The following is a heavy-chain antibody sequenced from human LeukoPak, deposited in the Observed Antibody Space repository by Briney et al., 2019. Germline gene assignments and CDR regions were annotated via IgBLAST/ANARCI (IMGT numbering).Heavy chain of an antibody. CDR2: INHSGST. CDR3: ARDRGVRGVTTLDP. J-gene: IGHJ5*02. V-gene: IGHV4-34*01. D-gene: IGHD3-10*01. Sequence: SETLSLTCAVYGGSFSGYYWSWIRQPPGKGLECIGEINHSGSTNYNPSLKSRVTISVDTSKHQFSLKLRSVTAADPAVYYCARDRGVRGVTTLDPWGQGTLVTVSS. CDR1: GGSFSGYY.